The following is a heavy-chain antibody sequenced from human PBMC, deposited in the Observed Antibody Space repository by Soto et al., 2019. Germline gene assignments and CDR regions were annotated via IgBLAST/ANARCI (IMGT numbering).Heavy chain of an antibody. CDR3: AREMARESSSWSPDGYFDY. J-gene: IGHJ4*02. CDR2: ISYDGSNK. V-gene: IGHV3-30-3*01. Sequence: GGSLRLSCAASGFTFSSYAMHWVRQAPGKGLEWVAVISYDGSNKYYADSVKGRFTISRDNSKNTLYLQMNSLRAEDTAVYYCAREMARESSSWSPDGYFDYWGQGTLVTVSS. D-gene: IGHD6-13*01. CDR1: GFTFSSYA.